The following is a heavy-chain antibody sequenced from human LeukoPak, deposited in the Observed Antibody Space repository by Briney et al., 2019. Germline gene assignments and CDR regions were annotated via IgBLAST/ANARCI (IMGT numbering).Heavy chain of an antibody. CDR2: IYSGGRT. J-gene: IGHJ3*02. CDR3: ARGLGRELDGAFYI. D-gene: IGHD3-10*01. V-gene: IGHV3-53*01. Sequence: PGGSLRLSCAASGFIVSSNYMSWVRQAPGKGLEWVSVIYSGGRTYYADSVKGRFTISRDNSRNTLYLQMNSLRAEDTAVYYCARGLGRELDGAFYIWGQGTMVTVSS. CDR1: GFIVSSNY.